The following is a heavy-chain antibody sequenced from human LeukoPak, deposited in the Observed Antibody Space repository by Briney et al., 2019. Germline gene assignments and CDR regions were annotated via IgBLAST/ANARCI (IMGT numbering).Heavy chain of an antibody. Sequence: GGSLRLSCAASGFTFSSYATSWVRQAPGKGLEWVSAISGSGGSTYYADSVKGRFTISRDNSKNTLYLQMNSLRAEDTAVYYCARDGGLHYDFWSGYYYYWGQGTLVTVSS. CDR2: ISGSGGST. D-gene: IGHD3-3*01. CDR3: ARDGGLHYDFWSGYYYY. V-gene: IGHV3-23*01. J-gene: IGHJ4*02. CDR1: GFTFSSYA.